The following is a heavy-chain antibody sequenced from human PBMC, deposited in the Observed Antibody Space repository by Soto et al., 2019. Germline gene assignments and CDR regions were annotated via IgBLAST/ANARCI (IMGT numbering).Heavy chain of an antibody. V-gene: IGHV3-23*01. CDR1: GFTFSSYA. CDR2: ISGSAITT. D-gene: IGHD6-6*01. Sequence: EVQLLDSGGGLVQPGGSLRLSCAASGFTFSSYAMSWVRQAPGKGLEWVSAISGSAITTYYADSVKGRFTISRDNSKNTVYLQMNSVTAEDTAIYYRAKVIVARGGMDVWGRGTTVTVSS. J-gene: IGHJ6*02. CDR3: AKVIVARGGMDV.